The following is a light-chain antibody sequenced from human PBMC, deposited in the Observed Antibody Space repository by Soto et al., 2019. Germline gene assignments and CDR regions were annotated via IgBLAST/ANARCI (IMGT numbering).Light chain of an antibody. CDR2: SAS. Sequence: LVMTHSPATLSVSALGRSTLSGGASQSISDTLAWYQQKPGQAPRLLIYSASARATGFPSRFSGSGSGTEFTLTISSLQPDDFATYYCQQYNSYSWTFGQGTKVDIK. CDR1: QSISDT. CDR3: QQYNSYSWT. V-gene: IGKV3-15*01. J-gene: IGKJ1*01.